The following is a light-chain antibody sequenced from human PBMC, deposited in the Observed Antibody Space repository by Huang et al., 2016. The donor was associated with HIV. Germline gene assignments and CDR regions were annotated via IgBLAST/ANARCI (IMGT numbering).Light chain of an antibody. CDR3: QQRNNWPPWT. CDR1: PRIGSY. J-gene: IGKJ1*01. V-gene: IGKV3-11*01. CDR2: DAS. Sequence: EIVLTQSPATLSLSPGEGATLSCRASPRIGSYLAWYQQRPGQAPRLLIYDASVRATGIPARLSGRGSGTDFTLTISSLEPEDFAVYYCQQRNNWPPWTFGQGTKVELK.